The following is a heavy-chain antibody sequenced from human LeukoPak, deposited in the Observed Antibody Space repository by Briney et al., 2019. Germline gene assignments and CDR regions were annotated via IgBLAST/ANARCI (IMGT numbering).Heavy chain of an antibody. V-gene: IGHV3-21*01. D-gene: IGHD6-13*01. Sequence: GGSLRLSCAASGFTFGSYSMNWVRQAPGKGLEWVSSISSSSTYIYYADSVKGRFTISRDNAKNSLYLQMNSLRGDDTAMYYCAGDGFGQQLIFDWGQGTLVTVSS. CDR2: ISSSSTYI. J-gene: IGHJ4*02. CDR1: GFTFGSYS. CDR3: AGDGFGQQLIFD.